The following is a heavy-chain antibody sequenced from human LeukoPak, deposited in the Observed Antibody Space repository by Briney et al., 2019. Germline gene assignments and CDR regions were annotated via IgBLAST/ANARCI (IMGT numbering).Heavy chain of an antibody. CDR2: ISGSGGST. V-gene: IGHV3-23*01. J-gene: IGHJ4*02. Sequence: GGPLRLSCAASGFTFSSYAMSWVRQAPGKGLEWVSAISGSGGSTYYADSVKGRFTISRDNSKNTLYLQMNSLRAEDTAVYYCAKSYGSGSYAQSIDYWGQGTLVTVSS. CDR3: AKSYGSGSYAQSIDY. CDR1: GFTFSSYA. D-gene: IGHD3-10*01.